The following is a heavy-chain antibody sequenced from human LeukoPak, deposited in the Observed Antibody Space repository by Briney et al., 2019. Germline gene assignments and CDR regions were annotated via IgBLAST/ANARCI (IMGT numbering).Heavy chain of an antibody. CDR3: AKDRGGHDFDY. CDR2: IWYDGNKI. V-gene: IGHV3-30*02. J-gene: IGHJ4*02. CDR1: GITFSRAG. Sequence: GESLRLSCAASGITFSRAGMHWVRQAPGKGLEWVAFIWYDGNKITYADSVKGRFTISRDNSKDTVYLQMNSLRAEDTAVYYCAKDRGGHDFDYWGQGILVTVSS. D-gene: IGHD3-10*01.